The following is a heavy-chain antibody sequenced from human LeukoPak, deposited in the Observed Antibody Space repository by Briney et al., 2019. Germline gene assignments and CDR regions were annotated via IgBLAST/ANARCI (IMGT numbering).Heavy chain of an antibody. CDR2: INPNSGGT. D-gene: IGHD5-18*01. Sequence: GASVKVSCKASGYTFTGYYMHWVRQAPGQGLEWMGWINPNSGGTNYAQKFQGRVTMTRDTSISTAYMELSRLRSDDTAVYYCARMGGYSYGYPSIDYWGQGTLVTVSS. V-gene: IGHV1-2*02. CDR1: GYTFTGYY. J-gene: IGHJ4*02. CDR3: ARMGGYSYGYPSIDY.